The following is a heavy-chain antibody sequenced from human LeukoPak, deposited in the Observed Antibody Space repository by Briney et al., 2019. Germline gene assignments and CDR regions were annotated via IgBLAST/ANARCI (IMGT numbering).Heavy chain of an antibody. CDR3: ARQNGDYGVYFDY. CDR2: IYPGDSDT. CDR1: GYSFTSYW. D-gene: IGHD4-17*01. J-gene: IGHJ4*02. Sequence: GESLKTPCKGSGYSFTSYWIGWVRQMPGKGLEWMGIIYPGDSDTRYSPSFQGQVTISADKSISTAYLQWSSLKASDTAIYYCARQNGDYGVYFDYWGRGNMDRVSS. V-gene: IGHV5-51*01.